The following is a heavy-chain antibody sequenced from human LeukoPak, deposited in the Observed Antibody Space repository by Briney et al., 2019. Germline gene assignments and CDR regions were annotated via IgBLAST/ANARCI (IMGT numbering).Heavy chain of an antibody. J-gene: IGHJ1*01. CDR1: GFTFTSSA. CDR2: IVVGSGNR. D-gene: IGHD1-14*01. V-gene: IGHV1-58*02. CDR3: AAGTSGRPEYFQH. Sequence: SVKVSCKASGFTFTSSAMQWVRQARARRLEWIGWIVVGSGNRNYAQKFQERVSITRDMSTGTAYMELSSLRSEDTAVYFCAAGTSGRPEYFQHWGQGTLVTVSS.